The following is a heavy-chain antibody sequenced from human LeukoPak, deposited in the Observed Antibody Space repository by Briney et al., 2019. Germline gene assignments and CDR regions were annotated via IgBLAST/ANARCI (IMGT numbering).Heavy chain of an antibody. CDR2: IYHSGST. J-gene: IGHJ3*02. Sequence: SETLSLTCTVSGASISPDYWSWIRQPPGKGLEWIGYIYHSGSTYYNPSLKSRVTISVDRSKNQFSLKLSSVIAADTAVYYCARGLAANAFDIWGQGTMVTVSS. D-gene: IGHD2-15*01. CDR3: ARGLAANAFDI. CDR1: GASISPDY. V-gene: IGHV4-59*12.